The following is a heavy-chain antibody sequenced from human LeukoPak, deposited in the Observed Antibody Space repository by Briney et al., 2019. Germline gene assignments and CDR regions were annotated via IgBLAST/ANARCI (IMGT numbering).Heavy chain of an antibody. V-gene: IGHV4-34*01. CDR3: ARAPSGYDYSPFDY. D-gene: IGHD5-12*01. Sequence: SETLSLTCAVYGGSFSPYYWSWIPQSPDKGLEWIGEINHSRSTNYNPSLKSRVTISVDTSKNQFSLKLSSVTAADTAVYYCARAPSGYDYSPFDYWGQGTLVTVSS. J-gene: IGHJ4*02. CDR2: INHSRST. CDR1: GGSFSPYY.